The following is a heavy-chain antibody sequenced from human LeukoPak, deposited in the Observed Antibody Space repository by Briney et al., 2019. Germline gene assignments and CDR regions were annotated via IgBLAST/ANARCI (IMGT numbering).Heavy chain of an antibody. V-gene: IGHV1-18*01. CDR1: GYTFTSYG. J-gene: IGHJ2*01. Sequence: GASVKVSRKASGYTFTSYGISWVRQAPGQGPEWMGWISAYNGNTNYAQKLQGRVTMTTDTSTSTAYMELRSLRSDDTAVYYCARGPYSGSYFWYFDLWGRGTLVTVSS. CDR2: ISAYNGNT. CDR3: ARGPYSGSYFWYFDL. D-gene: IGHD1-26*01.